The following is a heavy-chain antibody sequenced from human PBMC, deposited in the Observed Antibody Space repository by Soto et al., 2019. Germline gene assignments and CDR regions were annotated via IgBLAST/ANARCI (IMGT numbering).Heavy chain of an antibody. J-gene: IGHJ6*02. D-gene: IGHD5-18*01. V-gene: IGHV3-30-3*01. CDR1: GFTFSSYA. CDR3: ARDEGGGIQLWFVYYYGMDV. Sequence: GGSLRLSCAASGFTFSSYAMHWVRQAPGKGLEWVAVISYDGSNKYYADSVKGRFTISRDNSKNTLYLQMNSLRAEDTAVYYCARDEGGGIQLWFVYYYGMDVWGQGTTVTVSS. CDR2: ISYDGSNK.